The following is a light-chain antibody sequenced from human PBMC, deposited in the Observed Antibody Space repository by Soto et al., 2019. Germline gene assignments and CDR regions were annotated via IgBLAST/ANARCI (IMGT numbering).Light chain of an antibody. CDR2: ATS. J-gene: IGKJ3*01. Sequence: ERVMTQSPATLSASPGERVTLSCRASQTVSSNLAWYQHKPGQAPRLLIYATSTRATGVSARFSGVGSGTEFTLTISSLQSEDFVVYYCQQYNNWPQVSFGPGTKVEIK. CDR3: QQYNNWPQVS. CDR1: QTVSSN. V-gene: IGKV3-15*01.